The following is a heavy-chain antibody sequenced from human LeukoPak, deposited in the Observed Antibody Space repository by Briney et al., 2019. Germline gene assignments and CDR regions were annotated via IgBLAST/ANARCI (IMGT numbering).Heavy chain of an antibody. D-gene: IGHD3-22*01. V-gene: IGHV4-34*01. J-gene: IGHJ4*02. CDR1: GGSFSGYY. Sequence: SSETLSLTCAVYGGSFSGYYWSWIRQPPGKGLEWLGEINHSGSTNYNPSLKSRVTISVDTSKNQFSLKLSSVTAADTAVYYCARGHKNYYDSSGLRRYFDYWGQGTLVTVSS. CDR2: INHSGST. CDR3: ARGHKNYYDSSGLRRYFDY.